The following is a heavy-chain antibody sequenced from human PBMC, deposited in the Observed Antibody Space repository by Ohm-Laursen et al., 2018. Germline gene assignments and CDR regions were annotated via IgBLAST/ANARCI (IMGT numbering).Heavy chain of an antibody. J-gene: IGHJ6*02. D-gene: IGHD2-2*01. CDR2: ISYVGSNR. CDR3: ARSFGEVPAATEASYYYYYGMDV. Sequence: SLRLSCAASGFTLTTYGMYWVRQAPGKGLEWVAAISYVGSNRYYADSVKGRFTISRHNSKNTVYLEMNSLRAEDTAVYYCARSFGEVPAATEASYYYYYGMDVWGQGTTVTVS. V-gene: IGHV3-30*03. CDR1: GFTLTTYG.